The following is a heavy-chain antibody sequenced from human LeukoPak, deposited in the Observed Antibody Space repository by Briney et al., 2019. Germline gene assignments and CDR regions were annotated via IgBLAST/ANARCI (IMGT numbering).Heavy chain of an antibody. J-gene: IGHJ4*02. Sequence: SETLSLTCTVSGGSISSYYWSWIRQPPGKGLEWIGYIYYSGSTNYNPSLKSRVTISVDTSKSQFSLKLSSVTAADTAVYYCAKGGESYFDYWGQGTLVTVSS. CDR3: AKGGESYFDY. CDR2: IYYSGST. D-gene: IGHD2-21*01. CDR1: GGSISSYY. V-gene: IGHV4-59*01.